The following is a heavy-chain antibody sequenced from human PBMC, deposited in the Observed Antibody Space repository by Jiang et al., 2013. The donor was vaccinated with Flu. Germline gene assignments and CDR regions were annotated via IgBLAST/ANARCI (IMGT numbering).Heavy chain of an antibody. J-gene: IGHJ4*02. CDR3: ARVSGYDPNAYFDY. D-gene: IGHD2-2*03. CDR2: IFSSEIT. CDR1: GASTSGYY. V-gene: IGHV4-4*07. Sequence: GPGLVKPSETLSLTYAVSGASTSGYYWSWIRQPAGKGLEWIGRIFSSEITNYNPSLKSRVTMSIDTSKNQFSLKLISLTAADTAVYYCARVSGYDPNAYFDYWGQGTLVTVSS.